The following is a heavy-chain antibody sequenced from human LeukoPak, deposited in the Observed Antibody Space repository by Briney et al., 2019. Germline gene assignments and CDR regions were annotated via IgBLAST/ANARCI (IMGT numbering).Heavy chain of an antibody. CDR2: ISGSGGST. V-gene: IGHV3-23*01. J-gene: IGHJ6*02. D-gene: IGHD2-21*02. CDR3: ATGAYCGGDCWYYYGMDV. CDR1: GFTFSSYA. Sequence: GGSLRLSCAASGFTFSSYAMSWVRQAPGKGLEWVSAISGSGGSTYYADSVKGQFTISRDNSKNTLYLQMNSLRAEDTAVYYCATGAYCGGDCWYYYGMDVWGQGTTVTVSS.